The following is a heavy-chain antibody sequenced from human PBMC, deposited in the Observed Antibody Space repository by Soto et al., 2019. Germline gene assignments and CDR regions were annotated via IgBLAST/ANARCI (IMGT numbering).Heavy chain of an antibody. CDR3: ARDIVTLGPRANDAFYL. CDR2: ICAGDDKT. D-gene: IGHD1-26*01. CDR1: GYNVTTQT. Sequence: QVQLVQSGAEVKKPGASVKLSCRAVGYNVTTQTMNWVRQAPGQSLEWMGWICAGDDKTKYSQKFQGRVTITSHTSASTVYTELTSLTSEDTAVYYCARDIVTLGPRANDAFYLWGQGTLVTVSS. J-gene: IGHJ3*01. V-gene: IGHV1-3*01.